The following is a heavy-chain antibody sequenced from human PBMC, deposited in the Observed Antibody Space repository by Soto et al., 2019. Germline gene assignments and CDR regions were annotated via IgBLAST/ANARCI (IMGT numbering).Heavy chain of an antibody. Sequence: QVQLVESGGGVVQPGRSLRLSCAASGFTFSSYGMNVVRQAPGKGLEWVAAIWYDGSNKYYADSVKGRFTISRDNSKNTLYLQMNSLRADDTAVYYCARRAAGPFDYWGQGTLVTVSS. CDR3: ARRAAGPFDY. D-gene: IGHD6-13*01. CDR1: GFTFSSYG. J-gene: IGHJ4*02. V-gene: IGHV3-33*01. CDR2: IWYDGSNK.